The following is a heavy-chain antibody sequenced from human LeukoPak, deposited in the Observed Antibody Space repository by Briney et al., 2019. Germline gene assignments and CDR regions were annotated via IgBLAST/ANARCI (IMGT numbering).Heavy chain of an antibody. CDR1: GASISSYY. J-gene: IGHJ5*02. Sequence: SETLSLTCTVSGASISSYYWSWIRQPPGKGLEWIGYIYYSGSTNYNPSLKSRVTISVDTSKNQFSLKLSSVTAADTAVYYCARQGSSWYRGVWFDPWGQGTLVTVSS. CDR3: ARQGSSWYRGVWFDP. D-gene: IGHD6-13*01. V-gene: IGHV4-59*08. CDR2: IYYSGST.